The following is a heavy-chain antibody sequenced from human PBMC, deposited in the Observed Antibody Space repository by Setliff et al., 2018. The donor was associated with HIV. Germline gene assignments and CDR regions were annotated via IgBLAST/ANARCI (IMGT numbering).Heavy chain of an antibody. V-gene: IGHV3-74*01. D-gene: IGHD1-26*01. Sequence: QPGGSLRLSCAASGFTLSDHWMHWVRQVPGKGLVWVSRTNNDGSITNYADFVKGRFTMSRDSAKNTLYLQMNSLRVEDTAVYYCATYGGSFPGWFDTWGQGTPVTVSS. CDR3: ATYGGSFPGWFDT. J-gene: IGHJ5*02. CDR1: GFTLSDHW. CDR2: TNNDGSIT.